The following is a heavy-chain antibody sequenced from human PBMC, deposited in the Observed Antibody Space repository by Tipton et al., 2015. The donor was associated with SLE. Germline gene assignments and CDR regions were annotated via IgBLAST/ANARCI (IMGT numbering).Heavy chain of an antibody. J-gene: IGHJ4*02. CDR1: GGSISSSSYY. D-gene: IGHD3-3*01. CDR3: ARRQLIGAYYFDY. Sequence: TLSLTCTVSGGSISSSSYYWGWIRQPPGKGLEWIGSIYYSGSTNYNPSLKSRVTISVDTSKNQFSLKLTSVTAADTAVYYCARRQLIGAYYFDYWGQGTLVTVSS. CDR2: IYYSGST. V-gene: IGHV4-39*07.